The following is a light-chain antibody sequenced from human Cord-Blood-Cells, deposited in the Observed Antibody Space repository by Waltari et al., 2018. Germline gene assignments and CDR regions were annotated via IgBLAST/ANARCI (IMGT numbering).Light chain of an antibody. CDR2: EGS. CDR3: CSYAGSSTLWV. J-gene: IGLJ3*02. Sequence: QSALTQPASVSGSPGQSITISCTGTSRDVGSYNLVSWYQQHTGKAPKLMIYEGSKRPSGVSNRFSGSKSGNTASLTISGLQAEDEADYYCCSYAGSSTLWVFGGGTKLTVL. CDR1: SRDVGSYNL. V-gene: IGLV2-23*01.